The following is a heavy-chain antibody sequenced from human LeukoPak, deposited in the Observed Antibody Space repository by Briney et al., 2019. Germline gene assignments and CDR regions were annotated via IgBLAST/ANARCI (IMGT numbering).Heavy chain of an antibody. V-gene: IGHV4-59*01. Sequence: SETLSLTCTVSGGPISGYYWSWIRSPPGKGLEWFGYIYYSGSTNYNPSLKSRVTISVDTSKNQFSLKLSSVTAADTAVYYCARDSRDRYYYYGMDVWGQGTTVTVSS. J-gene: IGHJ6*02. CDR3: ARDSRDRYYYYGMDV. CDR1: GGPISGYY. CDR2: IYYSGST.